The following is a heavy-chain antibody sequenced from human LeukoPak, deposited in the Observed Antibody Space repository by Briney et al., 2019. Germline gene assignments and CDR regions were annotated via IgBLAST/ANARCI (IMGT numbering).Heavy chain of an antibody. D-gene: IGHD1-26*01. V-gene: IGHV3-74*01. J-gene: IGHJ5*02. CDR1: RFTFSSYW. CDR3: ARDIGATNWFDP. CDR2: INSDGRST. Sequence: GGSLRLSCAASRFTFSSYWMHWVRQAPGKGLVWVSRINSDGRSTSYADSVKGRFTISRDNAKNTLYLQMNSLRAEDKAVYYCARDIGATNWFDPWGQGTLVTVSS.